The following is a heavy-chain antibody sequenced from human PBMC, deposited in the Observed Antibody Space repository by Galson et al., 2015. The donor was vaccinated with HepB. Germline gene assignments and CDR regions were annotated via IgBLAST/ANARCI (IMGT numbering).Heavy chain of an antibody. J-gene: IGHJ4*02. CDR2: IRSKANSYAT. CDR3: TRRGDCSSTSCYREL. D-gene: IGHD2-2*01. V-gene: IGHV3-73*01. Sequence: SLRLSCAASGFTFSGSAMHWVRQASGKGLEWVGRIRSKANSYATAYAASVKGRFTISRDDSKNTAYLQMNSLKTEDTAVYYCTRRGDCSSTSCYRELWGQGTLVTVSS. CDR1: GFTFSGSA.